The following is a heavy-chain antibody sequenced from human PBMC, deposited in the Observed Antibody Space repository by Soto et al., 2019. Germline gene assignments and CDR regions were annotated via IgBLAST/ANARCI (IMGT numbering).Heavy chain of an antibody. D-gene: IGHD5-18*01. CDR3: AKDSGYNYGYFRWFDR. CDR2: IFYSGST. J-gene: IGHJ5*02. Sequence: QVHLQESGPRLVKPSETLSLTCTVSGGSISNYYWSWIRQPPGRGLEWIGHIFYSGSTNYNPALKSRVTISVDTSKRQFSLKLSSVTAADTAVYYCAKDSGYNYGYFRWFDRWGQGTLVTVSS. V-gene: IGHV4-59*01. CDR1: GGSISNYY.